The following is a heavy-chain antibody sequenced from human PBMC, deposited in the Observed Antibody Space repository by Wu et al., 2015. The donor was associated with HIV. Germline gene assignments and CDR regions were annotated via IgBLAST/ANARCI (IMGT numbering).Heavy chain of an antibody. V-gene: IGHV1-58*01. CDR2: IVVGSGSR. J-gene: IGHJ3*02. Sequence: QMQLVQSGPEVKKPGTSVKVSCKASGFTFPSSAVQWVRQARGQRPEWIGWIVVGSGSRNFAQKFQERITITRDMSTSTIYMELSSLRSEDTAVYYCAAATPVGVLQSFDWLLFPSFDIWGLGTMVTVSS. CDR1: GFTFPSSA. CDR3: AAATPVGVLQSFDWLLFPSFDI. D-gene: IGHD3-9*01.